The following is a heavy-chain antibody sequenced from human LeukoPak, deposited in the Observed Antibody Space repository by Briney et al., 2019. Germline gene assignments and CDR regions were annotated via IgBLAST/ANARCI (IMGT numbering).Heavy chain of an antibody. J-gene: IGHJ4*02. D-gene: IGHD3-10*01. Sequence: GGSLRLSCAASGFTFSSYAMSWVRQAPGKGLEWVSAISGSGGSTYYADSVKGRFTISRDNSKNTLYLQMNSLRAEDTAVYYCAKSRITMVRGALGYFDYWGQGTLVTVSS. CDR2: ISGSGGST. V-gene: IGHV3-23*01. CDR3: AKSRITMVRGALGYFDY. CDR1: GFTFSSYA.